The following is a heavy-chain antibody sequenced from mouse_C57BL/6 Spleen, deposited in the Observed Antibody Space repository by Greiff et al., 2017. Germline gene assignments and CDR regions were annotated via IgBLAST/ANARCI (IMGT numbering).Heavy chain of an antibody. CDR3: ATQATWAMDY. CDR1: GYSITSGYY. Sequence: EVQLQQSGPGLVKPSQSLSLTCSVTGYSITSGYYWNWIRQFPGNKLEWMGYISYDGSNNYNPSLKNRISITRDTSKNQFFLKLNSVTTEDTATYHCATQATWAMDYWGQGTSVTVSA. J-gene: IGHJ4*01. D-gene: IGHD3-2*02. V-gene: IGHV3-6*01. CDR2: ISYDGSN.